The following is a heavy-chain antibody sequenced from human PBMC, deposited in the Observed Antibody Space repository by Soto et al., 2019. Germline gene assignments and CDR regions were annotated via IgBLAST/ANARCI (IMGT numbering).Heavy chain of an antibody. CDR2: ISYDGRNK. J-gene: IGHJ6*03. D-gene: IGHD3-3*01. Sequence: QVQLVESGGGVVQPGRSLRLSCAASGFTFSSYGMQWVRQAPGTGLAWVAVISYDGRNKYYAGSVKGRFTISRYNSKNTLYLQMNSLRAENTHVYYCAKGFENYDFNHFFMDVWGKGTTVTLSS. CDR3: AKGFENYDFNHFFMDV. CDR1: GFTFSSYG. V-gene: IGHV3-30*18.